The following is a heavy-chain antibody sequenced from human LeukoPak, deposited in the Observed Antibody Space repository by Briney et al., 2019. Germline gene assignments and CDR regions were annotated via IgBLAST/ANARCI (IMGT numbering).Heavy chain of an antibody. Sequence: PSETLSLTCTVSGGSITSSSYYWGWIRQPPGKGLEWIGSIYYSGSTYYNPSLKSRVSISVDTSKNQFSLKLSSVTAADTAVYYCARERRSPRDYYYGMDVWGQGTTVTVSS. CDR2: IYYSGST. CDR1: GGSITSSSYY. CDR3: ARERRSPRDYYYGMDV. J-gene: IGHJ6*02. V-gene: IGHV4-39*07.